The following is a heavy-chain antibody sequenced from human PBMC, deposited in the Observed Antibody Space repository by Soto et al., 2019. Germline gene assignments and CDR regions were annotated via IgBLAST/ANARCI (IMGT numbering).Heavy chain of an antibody. CDR3: AKKGSGGNWFDT. J-gene: IGHJ5*02. CDR1: GFTFSSHA. CDR2: SGSSGAT. V-gene: IGHV3-23*01. Sequence: PGGSLRLSCAASGFTFSSHAMSWVRQSHGKGPEWVAASGSSGATYFADSVKGRFTISRDNSKNTLFLEMNSLSPEDTGAYFCAKKGSGGNWFDTWGQGTLVTVS.